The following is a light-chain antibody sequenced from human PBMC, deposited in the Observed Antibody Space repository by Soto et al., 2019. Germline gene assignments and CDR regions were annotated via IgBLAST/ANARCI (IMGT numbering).Light chain of an antibody. J-gene: IGKJ1*01. CDR1: QGISNY. CDR3: QQYNSAPWT. CDR2: AAS. Sequence: DIQMTQSPSSLSASVGDRVTITCRARQGISNYLAWYQQKPGKVPKLLIYAASTLESGVPAWFSGSGSGTDFTLTISSLQPEDVATYYCQQYNSAPWTFGQGTKVEIK. V-gene: IGKV1-27*01.